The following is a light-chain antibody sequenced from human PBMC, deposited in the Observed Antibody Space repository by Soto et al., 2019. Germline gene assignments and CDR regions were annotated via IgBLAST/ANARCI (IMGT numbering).Light chain of an antibody. J-gene: IGLJ2*01. CDR1: SSDVGGYNY. CDR3: SSYTSSSTLDVV. CDR2: DVS. Sequence: QSALTQPASVSGSPGQSITISCTGTSSDVGGYNYVSWYQQHPGKAPKLMIYDVSNRPSGVSNRFSDSKSGNTASLTISGLQAEDEADYYCSSYTSSSTLDVVFGGGTKLTV. V-gene: IGLV2-14*01.